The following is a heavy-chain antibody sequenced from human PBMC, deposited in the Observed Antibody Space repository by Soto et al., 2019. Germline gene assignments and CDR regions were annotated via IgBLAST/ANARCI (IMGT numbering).Heavy chain of an antibody. Sequence: QMQLVQSGAEVKEPGSSVKVSCKASGGNFSRNAVSWVRQAPGQGLEWVGAIVPIFGTPNYAPKFRGRVTITADKSTDSVFMELSSLTSEDTAIYYCSREMTSGYSRTGFDPWGQGTLVTVSS. V-gene: IGHV1-69*06. CDR2: IVPIFGTP. J-gene: IGHJ5*02. CDR1: GGNFSRNA. CDR3: SREMTSGYSRTGFDP. D-gene: IGHD5-18*01.